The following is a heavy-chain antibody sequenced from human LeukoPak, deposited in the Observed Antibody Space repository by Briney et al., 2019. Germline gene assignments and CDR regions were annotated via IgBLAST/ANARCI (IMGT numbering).Heavy chain of an antibody. J-gene: IGHJ4*02. D-gene: IGHD2-8*01. CDR2: IKSKTDGGTT. CDR1: GFTFSHAW. CDR3: TVDTNTDSQYY. Sequence: GGSLRLSCGGYGFTFSHAWMSWVRQGPGKGLEWVGRIKSKTDGGTTDYAAPVKGRFTISRDDSENTLYLQMNSLKTEDTAVYYCTVDTNTDSQYYWGQGTLVTVSS. V-gene: IGHV3-15*01.